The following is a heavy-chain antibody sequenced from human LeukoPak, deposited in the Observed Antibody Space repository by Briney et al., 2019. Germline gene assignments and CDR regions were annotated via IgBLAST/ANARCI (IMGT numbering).Heavy chain of an antibody. CDR2: ISSSGDTT. Sequence: GESLRLSRAASGFTFSNYAMSWVRQTPRKGLDWVSVISSSGDTTHYADSVKGRFIISRDNSKNTLYLQMNSLRAEDTALYYCVKEAGTTLAGGFWGQGTMVSVSS. V-gene: IGHV3-23*01. CDR3: VKEAGTTLAGGF. CDR1: GFTFSNYA. D-gene: IGHD1-7*01. J-gene: IGHJ3*01.